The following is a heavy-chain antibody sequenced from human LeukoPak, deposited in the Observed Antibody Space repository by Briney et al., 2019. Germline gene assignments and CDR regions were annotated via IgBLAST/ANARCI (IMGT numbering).Heavy chain of an antibody. D-gene: IGHD3-10*01. J-gene: IGHJ5*02. CDR3: ARGGIRGVTWNWLDP. V-gene: IGHV3-13*01. CDR1: GFTFSSYD. CDR2: VAGAGDT. Sequence: GGSLRLSCAASGFTFSSYDMHWVRQATGRGMEWVSGVAGAGDTYYADSVKGRFTISRENGKNSLYLQMNSLRAGDTAVYYCARGGIRGVTWNWLDPWGQGTLVTVSS.